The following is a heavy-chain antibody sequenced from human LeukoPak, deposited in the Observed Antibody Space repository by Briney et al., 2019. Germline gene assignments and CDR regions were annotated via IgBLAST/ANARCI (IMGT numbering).Heavy chain of an antibody. J-gene: IGHJ4*02. CDR2: IGISSGNT. CDR3: ARDYKYAFDN. D-gene: IGHD5-24*01. CDR1: GFTFGAYS. Sequence: SGGSLRLSCAASGFTFGAYSMNWVRQAPGKGLEWISYIGISSGNTKYADSVKGRFTISGDKAKNSLYLQMNSLRVEDTAVYYCARDYKYAFDNWGQGTLVTVSS. V-gene: IGHV3-48*01.